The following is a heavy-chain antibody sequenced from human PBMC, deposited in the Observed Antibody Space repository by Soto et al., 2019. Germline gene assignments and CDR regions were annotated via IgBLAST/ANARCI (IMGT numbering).Heavy chain of an antibody. CDR2: INHSGST. Sequence: PSETLSLTCAVYGGSFSGYYWSWIRQPPGKGLEWIGEINHSGSTNYNPSLKSRVTISVDTSKNQFSLKLSSVTAADTAVYYCARGFRYSSSWYGEVWWFDPWGQGTLVTVS. J-gene: IGHJ5*02. V-gene: IGHV4-34*01. D-gene: IGHD6-13*01. CDR3: ARGFRYSSSWYGEVWWFDP. CDR1: GGSFSGYY.